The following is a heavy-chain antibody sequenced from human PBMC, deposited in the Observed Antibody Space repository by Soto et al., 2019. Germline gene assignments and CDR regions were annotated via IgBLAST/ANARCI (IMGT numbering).Heavy chain of an antibody. V-gene: IGHV4-59*08. J-gene: IGHJ5*02. CDR2: IYYSGST. CDR1: GGSISSYY. Sequence: SETLSLTCTVSGGSISSYYWSWIRQPPGKGLDWIGYIYYSGSTNYNPSLKSRVTISVDTSKNQFSLKLSSVTAADTAVYYCARHREYYDFWSGYYVNWFDPWGQGTLVTVSS. D-gene: IGHD3-3*01. CDR3: ARHREYYDFWSGYYVNWFDP.